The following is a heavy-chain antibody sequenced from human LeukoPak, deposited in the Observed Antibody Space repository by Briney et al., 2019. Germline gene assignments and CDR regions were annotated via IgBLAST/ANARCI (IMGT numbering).Heavy chain of an antibody. Sequence: SETLSLTCTVSGGSISSSSYYWGWIRQPPGKGLEWIGSIYYSGSTYYNPSLKSRVTISVDTSKNQFSLKLSSVTAADTAVYYCAVNYDYVWGSYRPEPFDYWGQGTLVTVSS. CDR1: GGSISSSSYY. J-gene: IGHJ4*02. V-gene: IGHV4-39*07. CDR3: AVNYDYVWGSYRPEPFDY. CDR2: IYYSGST. D-gene: IGHD3-16*02.